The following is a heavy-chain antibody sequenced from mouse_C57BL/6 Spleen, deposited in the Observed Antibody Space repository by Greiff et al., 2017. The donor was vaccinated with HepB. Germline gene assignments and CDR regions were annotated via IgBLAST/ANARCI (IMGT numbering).Heavy chain of an antibody. CDR1: GYTFTSYW. CDR2: IHPNSGST. V-gene: IGHV1-64*01. CDR3: ARSETAQATYYAMDY. J-gene: IGHJ4*01. Sequence: QVQLKQPGAELVKPGASVKLSCKASGYTFTSYWMHWVKQRPGQGLEWIGMIHPNSGSTNYNEKFKSKATLSVDKSSSTDYMQLSRLTSEDSAVYYCARSETAQATYYAMDYWGQGTSVTVSS. D-gene: IGHD3-2*02.